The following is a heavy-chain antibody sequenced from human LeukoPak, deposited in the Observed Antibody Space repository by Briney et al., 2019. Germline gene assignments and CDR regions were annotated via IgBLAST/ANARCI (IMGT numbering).Heavy chain of an antibody. Sequence: PETLSLTCTHPLGSISIANYFGAWIRQPPGEGLEWIGSINYGGTTYYNPSLKSRVTISVDKSKNQFSLKLSSVTAVDTAVFYCAGQRARFGEWAFESWGQGTLVTVSS. D-gene: IGHD3-10*01. J-gene: IGHJ4*02. CDR3: AGQRARFGEWAFES. CDR2: INYGGTT. CDR1: LGSISIANYF. V-gene: IGHV4-39*01.